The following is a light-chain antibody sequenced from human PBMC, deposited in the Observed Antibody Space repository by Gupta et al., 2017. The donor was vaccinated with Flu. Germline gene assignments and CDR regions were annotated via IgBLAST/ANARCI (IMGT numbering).Light chain of an antibody. CDR3: GLYKSYGVLL. CDR1: SGSVSSYDY. J-gene: IGLJ3*02. Sequence: QTVVTQEPSFSVSPGGAVTLTCALSSGSVSSYDYPTWYQQAAGQPPRTLIYNTNIRSFGVPDRFSGSILGGKAALILTGAQPDDESEYYCGLYKSYGVLLFGGGTKLTVL. V-gene: IGLV8-61*01. CDR2: NTN.